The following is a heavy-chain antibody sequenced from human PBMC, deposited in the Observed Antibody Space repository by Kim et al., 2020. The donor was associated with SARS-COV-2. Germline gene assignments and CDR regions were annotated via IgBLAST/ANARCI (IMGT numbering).Heavy chain of an antibody. CDR1: GFTFSSYW. D-gene: IGHD6-19*01. CDR2: IKQDGSEK. Sequence: GGSLRLSCAASGFTFSSYWMSWVRQAPGKGLEWVANIKQDGSEKYYVDSVKGRFTISRDNAKNSLYLQMNSLRAEDTAVYYCARWSRLAVADWFDPWGQGTLVTVSS. J-gene: IGHJ5*02. CDR3: ARWSRLAVADWFDP. V-gene: IGHV3-7*01.